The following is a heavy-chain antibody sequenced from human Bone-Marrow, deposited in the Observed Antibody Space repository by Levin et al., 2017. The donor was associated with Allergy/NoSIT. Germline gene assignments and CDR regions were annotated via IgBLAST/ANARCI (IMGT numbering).Heavy chain of an antibody. CDR3: PRVIREGIVAGTWIWAY. CDR1: GFTFGAYW. Sequence: PGGSLRLSCEGSGFTFGAYWMTWVRQAPGKGLEWVANINPDGNDKYYMDSVRGRFTISRDNAKNSLYLQMDYLRAEDTAVYYCPRVIREGIVAGTWIWAYWGQGIQVTVSS. V-gene: IGHV3-7*01. CDR2: INPDGNDK. J-gene: IGHJ4*02. D-gene: IGHD6-19*01.